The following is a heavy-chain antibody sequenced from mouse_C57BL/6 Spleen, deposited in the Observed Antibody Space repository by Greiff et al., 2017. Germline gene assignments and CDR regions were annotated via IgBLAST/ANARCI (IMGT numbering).Heavy chain of an antibody. Sequence: ESGPGLVKPSQSLSLTCSVTGYSITSGYYSNWIRQFPGNKLEWMGYISYDGSNNYNPSLKNRISITRYTSKNQFFLRLNTVTTEDTATCYCARRSYDCEGGFGDWGKGTMVTVAA. CDR2: ISYDGSN. V-gene: IGHV3-6*01. CDR3: ARRSYDCEGGFGD. CDR1: GYSITSGYY. J-gene: IGHJ3*01. D-gene: IGHD2-4*01.